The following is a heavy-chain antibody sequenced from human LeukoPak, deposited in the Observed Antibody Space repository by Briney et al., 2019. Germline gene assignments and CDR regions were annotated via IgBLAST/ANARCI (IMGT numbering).Heavy chain of an antibody. V-gene: IGHV1-46*01. Sequence: ASVKVSCKASGYSLTRYFMHWVRQAPGQGLEWVGVINPSGDGTSYTQKFQGRVTMTRDMSTSTVFMELISLRSEDTAVYSCAREPPATGYYDYWGQGTLVTVSS. CDR3: AREPPATGYYDY. CDR2: INPSGDGT. D-gene: IGHD3-9*01. CDR1: GYSLTRYF. J-gene: IGHJ4*02.